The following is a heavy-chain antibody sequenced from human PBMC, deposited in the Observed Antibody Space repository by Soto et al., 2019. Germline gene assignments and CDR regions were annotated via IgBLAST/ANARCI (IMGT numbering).Heavy chain of an antibody. D-gene: IGHD6-19*01. CDR3: AQGGRQWLVTSDFNY. CDR1: GFTFSDYA. J-gene: IGHJ4*02. CDR2: VSHDGRNT. V-gene: IGHV3-30*03. Sequence: VQLVESGGGVVQPGRSLRLSCAASGFTFSDYAMHWVRQAPGKGLEWVAVVSHDGRNTHYADSVKGRLTISRDSSKNTGSLEMTRLRAEDTAVYYCAQGGRQWLVTSDFNYWGQGALVTVSS.